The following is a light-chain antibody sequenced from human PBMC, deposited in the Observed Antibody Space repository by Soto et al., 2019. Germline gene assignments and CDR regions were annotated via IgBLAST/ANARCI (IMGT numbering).Light chain of an antibody. CDR1: QSVSGY. CDR3: QQRSDWPLT. Sequence: EIVLTQSPATLSLSPGETATLSCRASQSVSGYLAWYQQKPGQAPRLLIYDASNRATDIPDRFSGSGSGTDFTLTISSLEPEEFAVYYCQQRSDWPLTFGGGTRVEIK. V-gene: IGKV3-11*01. CDR2: DAS. J-gene: IGKJ4*01.